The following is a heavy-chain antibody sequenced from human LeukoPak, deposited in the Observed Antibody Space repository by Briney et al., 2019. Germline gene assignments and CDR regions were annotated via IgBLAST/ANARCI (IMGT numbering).Heavy chain of an antibody. CDR2: IIPIFGTA. D-gene: IGHD5-24*01. Sequence: GASVKVSCKASGGTFSSYAIIWVRQAPGQGLEWMGGIIPIFGTANYAQKFQSRVTITADESTSTAYMELSSLRSEDTAVYYCARGEGDGYNDYYYYMDVWGKGTTVTVSS. V-gene: IGHV1-69*13. J-gene: IGHJ6*03. CDR3: ARGEGDGYNDYYYYMDV. CDR1: GGTFSSYA.